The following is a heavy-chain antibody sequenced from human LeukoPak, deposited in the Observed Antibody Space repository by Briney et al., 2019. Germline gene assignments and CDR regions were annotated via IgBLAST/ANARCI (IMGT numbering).Heavy chain of an antibody. D-gene: IGHD3-9*01. CDR1: GDSISSSNYY. J-gene: IGHJ4*02. CDR2: IYYGGTT. CDR3: ARAYSYDILTSFYFDY. V-gene: IGHV4-39*01. Sequence: SETLSLTCTVSGDSISSSNYYWGWIRQPPGKGLEWIGSIYYGGTTYYNPSLKSRVTISVDTSRNQFSLKLSSVTAADTAVYYCARAYSYDILTSFYFDYWGQGTLVTVSS.